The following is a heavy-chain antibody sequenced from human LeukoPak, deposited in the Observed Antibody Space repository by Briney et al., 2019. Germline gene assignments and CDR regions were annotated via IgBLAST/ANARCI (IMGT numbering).Heavy chain of an antibody. CDR3: ARADDYSNYSIDY. CDR2: IYTSGST. Sequence: SETLSLTCTVSGGSISSGSYYWSWIRQPAGKGLEWIGRIYTSGSTNYNPSLKSRVTISVDTSKNQFSLKLSSVTAADTAVYYCARADDYSNYSIDYWGQGTLVTVSS. V-gene: IGHV4-61*02. D-gene: IGHD4-11*01. J-gene: IGHJ4*02. CDR1: GGSISSGSYY.